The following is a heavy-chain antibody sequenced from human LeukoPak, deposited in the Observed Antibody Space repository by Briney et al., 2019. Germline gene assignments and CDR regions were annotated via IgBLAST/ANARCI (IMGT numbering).Heavy chain of an antibody. V-gene: IGHV3-30*18. D-gene: IGHD2-15*01. J-gene: IGHJ4*02. CDR3: AKDRGYCSGGSCYSVDY. CDR2: ISYDGSNK. Sequence: GGSLRLSCAASGFTFSSYGMYWVRQAPGKGLEWVAVISYDGSNKYYADSVKGRFTISRDNSKNTLYLQMNSLRAEDTAVYYCAKDRGYCSGGSCYSVDYWGQGTLVTVSS. CDR1: GFTFSSYG.